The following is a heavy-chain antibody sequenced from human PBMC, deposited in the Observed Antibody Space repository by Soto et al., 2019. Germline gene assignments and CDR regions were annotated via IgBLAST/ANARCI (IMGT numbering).Heavy chain of an antibody. V-gene: IGHV3-15*07. CDR1: GFTFTNAW. Sequence: EVQMVESGGGLVKPGGSLRLSCAASGFTFTNAWLNWVRQRPGKGLEWVGRIKSSGDGGTTHYAAPMQGTFTISRDDSKNTTSLQMNSLTTEDTDLYYCDTNPLYWGRVSQVTVSA. J-gene: IGHJ4*02. CDR2: IKSSGDGGTT. CDR3: DTNPLY.